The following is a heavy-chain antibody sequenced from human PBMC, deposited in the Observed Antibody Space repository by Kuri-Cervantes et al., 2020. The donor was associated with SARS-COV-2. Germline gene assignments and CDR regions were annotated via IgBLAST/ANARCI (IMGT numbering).Heavy chain of an antibody. CDR3: ARDQGGYYMDV. CDR2: IYHSGST. V-gene: IGHV4-30-2*01. J-gene: IGHJ6*03. D-gene: IGHD3-16*01. Sequence: SETLSLTCTVSGGSISSGGYYWSWIRQPPGKGLEWIGYIYHSGSTYYNPSLKSRVTISVDTSKNQFSLKLSSVTAADTAVYYCARDQGGYYMDVWGKGTTVTVSS. CDR1: GGSISSGGYY.